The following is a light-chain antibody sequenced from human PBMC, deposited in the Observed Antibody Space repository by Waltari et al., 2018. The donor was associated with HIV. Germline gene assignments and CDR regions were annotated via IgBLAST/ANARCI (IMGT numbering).Light chain of an antibody. CDR2: RND. CDR3: CSYAGSSTWV. J-gene: IGLJ3*02. V-gene: IGLV1-47*01. CDR1: SSNIGSKY. Sequence: QSVLTQPPSASGTPGQRVTISCSGSSSNIGSKYVYWFQQVPGTAPKLLIYRNDQRPSGVPDRFSGSKSGTSASLAISGLRSEDEADYYCCSYAGSSTWVFGGGTKLTVL.